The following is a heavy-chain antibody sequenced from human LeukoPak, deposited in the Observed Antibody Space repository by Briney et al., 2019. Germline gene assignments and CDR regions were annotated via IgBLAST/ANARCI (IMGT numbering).Heavy chain of an antibody. J-gene: IGHJ4*02. CDR1: GGSISSGDYY. D-gene: IGHD3-22*01. CDR2: IYYSGST. V-gene: IGHV4-30-4*01. CDR3: ARGEYYYDSSGYYYNYFDY. Sequence: SQTLSLTCTVSGGSISSGDYYWSWIRQPPGKGLEWIGYIYYSGSTYYNPSLKSRITISVDTSKNHFSLKLRSVTAADTAVYYCARGEYYYDSSGYYYNYFDYWGQGTLVPVSS.